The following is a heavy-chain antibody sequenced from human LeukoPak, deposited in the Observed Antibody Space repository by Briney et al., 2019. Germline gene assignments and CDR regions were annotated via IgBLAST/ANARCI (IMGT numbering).Heavy chain of an antibody. D-gene: IGHD6-13*01. V-gene: IGHV4-61*01. CDR1: GGSISSRTYY. CDR2: IYYSGST. Sequence: SETLSLTCTVSGGSISSRTYYWSWIRQPPGKGLEWIGYIYYSGSTNYNPSLKSRVTISVDTSKNQFSLKLSSVTAADTAVYYCARERIAAAGPFFDYWGQGTLVTVSS. J-gene: IGHJ4*02. CDR3: ARERIAAAGPFFDY.